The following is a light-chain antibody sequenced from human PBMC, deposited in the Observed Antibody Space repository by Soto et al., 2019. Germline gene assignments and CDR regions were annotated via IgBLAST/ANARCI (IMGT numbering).Light chain of an antibody. CDR3: RQYGNSPWYT. V-gene: IGKV3-20*01. Sequence: EIVLTQSPGTLSLSPGERATLSCRASQSVSSNYLAWYQQKPGQAPRLLIYGASSRATGIPDRFSGSGSGTDFTLTISRLEPEDFAVYYCRQYGNSPWYTFGQGTKLEIK. CDR1: QSVSSNY. J-gene: IGKJ2*01. CDR2: GAS.